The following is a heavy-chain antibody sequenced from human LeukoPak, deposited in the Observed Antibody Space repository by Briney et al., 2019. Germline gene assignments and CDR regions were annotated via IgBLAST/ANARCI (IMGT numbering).Heavy chain of an antibody. V-gene: IGHV4-4*07. CDR2: IYTSGST. CDR3: ARDALTCTTTACSDYLDF. D-gene: IGHD1-14*01. CDR1: GGSISSYY. J-gene: IGHJ4*02. Sequence: SETLSLTCTVSGGSISSYYWSWIRQPAGKGLEWIGRIYTSGSTNYNPSLKSRVTMSVDTSKNQFSLKLSSVTAADTAVYYCARDALTCTTTACSDYLDFWGQGTPVTVSS.